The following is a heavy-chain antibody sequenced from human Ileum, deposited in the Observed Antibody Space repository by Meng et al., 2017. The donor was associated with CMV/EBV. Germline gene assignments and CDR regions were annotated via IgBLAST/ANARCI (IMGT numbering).Heavy chain of an antibody. CDR2: IDTNTGNP. J-gene: IGHJ4*02. CDR1: GYTFTSNN. Sequence: CKTAGYTFTSNNIIWVRKAPGQGPEWMGWIDTNTGNPTYAQGFTGRFVFSLDTSVKTAYLQISSLKAEDTAVYYCARDGLSGRYFDYWGQGTLVTVSS. D-gene: IGHD1-26*01. CDR3: ARDGLSGRYFDY. V-gene: IGHV7-4-1*02.